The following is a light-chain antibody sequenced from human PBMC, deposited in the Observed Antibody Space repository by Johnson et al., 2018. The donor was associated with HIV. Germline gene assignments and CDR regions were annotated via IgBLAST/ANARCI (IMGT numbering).Light chain of an antibody. CDR2: DNN. CDR1: SSNIGNNY. Sequence: QSVLTQPPSVSAAPGQKVTISCSGSSSNIGNNYVSWYQQLPGTAPKLLIYDNNKRPSGIPDRFSGSKSGTSATLGITGLQTGDEADYYCGTWDSSPSPVVFGTRTKVAVL. J-gene: IGLJ1*01. V-gene: IGLV1-51*01. CDR3: GTWDSSPSPVV.